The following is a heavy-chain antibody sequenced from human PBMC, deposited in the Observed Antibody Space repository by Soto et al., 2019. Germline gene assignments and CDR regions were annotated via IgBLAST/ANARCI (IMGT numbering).Heavy chain of an antibody. CDR1: GGTFSSYG. D-gene: IGHD2-8*01. J-gene: IGHJ5*02. CDR3: ARPSPNCTNGVCYGMRWFDP. V-gene: IGHV1-69*01. Sequence: QVQLVQSGAEVKKPGSSVKVSCKASGGTFSSYGISWVRQAPGQGLEWMGGIIPIFATANYAQKFQGRVTITADESTSTAYMELSSLRSEDTAVYYCARPSPNCTNGVCYGMRWFDPWGQGNLVTVSS. CDR2: IIPIFATA.